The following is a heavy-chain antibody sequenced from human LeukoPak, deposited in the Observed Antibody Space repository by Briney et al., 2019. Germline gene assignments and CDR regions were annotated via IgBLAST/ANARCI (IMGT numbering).Heavy chain of an antibody. D-gene: IGHD4-17*01. Sequence: SETLSLTCTVSGGSISSGGYYWSWIRQHPGKGLEWIGYIYYSGSTYYNPSLKSRVTISVDTSKNQFSLKLCSVTAADTAVYYCARVESGRGYGDYTYYFDYWGQGTLVTVSS. V-gene: IGHV4-31*03. CDR2: IYYSGST. CDR1: GGSISSGGYY. CDR3: ARVESGRGYGDYTYYFDY. J-gene: IGHJ4*02.